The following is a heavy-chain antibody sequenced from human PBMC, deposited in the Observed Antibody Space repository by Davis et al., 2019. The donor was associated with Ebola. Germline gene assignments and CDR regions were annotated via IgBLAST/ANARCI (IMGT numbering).Heavy chain of an antibody. D-gene: IGHD2/OR15-2a*01. CDR3: VKDTSNIWFDV. CDR2: LGTSADT. CDR1: GFVFSSYV. J-gene: IGHJ3*01. Sequence: GESLKISCAASGFVFSSYVMSWVRRAPGKGLEWVSTLGTSADTYYAGSVKGRFTISRDNSKNTLHLQMNSLRVEDTAMYYCVKDTSNIWFDVWGQGTLVTVSA. V-gene: IGHV3-23*01.